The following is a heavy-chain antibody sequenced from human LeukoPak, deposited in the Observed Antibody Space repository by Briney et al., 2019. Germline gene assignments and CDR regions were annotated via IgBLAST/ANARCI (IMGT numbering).Heavy chain of an antibody. J-gene: IGHJ6*03. Sequence: GGSLRLSCAASGFTFSSYAMHWVRQAPGKGLEWVAVISYDGSNKYYADSVKGRFTISRDNSKNTLYLQMNSLRAEDTAVYYCARRSYRGVITVYYYYYMDVWARGPRSPSP. V-gene: IGHV3-30-3*01. CDR3: ARRSYRGVITVYYYYYMDV. CDR2: ISYDGSNK. CDR1: GFTFSSYA. D-gene: IGHD3-16*02.